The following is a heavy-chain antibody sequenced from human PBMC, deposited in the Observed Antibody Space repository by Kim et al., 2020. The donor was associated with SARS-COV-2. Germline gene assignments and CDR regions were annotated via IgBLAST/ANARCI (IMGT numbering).Heavy chain of an antibody. Sequence: SETLSLTCTVSGGSMSTNHYWGWIRQPPGKWLEFFGNIDYSGTTYSNPSLKSRVTISVDASRHLFSLKLTSVTAAGPAMYYCAGQPKTGTYRGGFDAWGPGILGTVSS. V-gene: IGHV4-39*01. CDR3: AGQPKTGTYRGGFDA. CDR2: IDYSGTT. CDR1: GGSMSTNHY. J-gene: IGHJ5*02. D-gene: IGHD1-1*01.